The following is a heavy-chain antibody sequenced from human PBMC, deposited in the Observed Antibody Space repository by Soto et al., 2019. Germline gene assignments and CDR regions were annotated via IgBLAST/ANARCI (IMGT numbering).Heavy chain of an antibody. CDR1: GYTFTSYA. Sequence: QVQLVQSGAEVKKPGASVKVSCKASGYTFTSYAMHWVRQAPGQRLEWMGWINAGNGNTKYSQKFQGRVTITRDTSASTAYMELSSLRSDDTAVYYCAREGRRYSSSWAYYYYGMDVWGQGTTVTVSS. CDR3: AREGRRYSSSWAYYYYGMDV. J-gene: IGHJ6*02. V-gene: IGHV1-3*01. CDR2: INAGNGNT. D-gene: IGHD6-13*01.